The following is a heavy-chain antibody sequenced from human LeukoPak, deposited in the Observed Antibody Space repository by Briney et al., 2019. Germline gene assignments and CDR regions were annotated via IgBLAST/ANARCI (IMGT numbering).Heavy chain of an antibody. V-gene: IGHV1-8*01. J-gene: IGHJ6*02. Sequence: ASVKVSCKASGYTFTSYDINWVRQATGQGLEWMGWMNPGSGNTGYAQKFQGRVTITRNTSISTAYMELSSLRSEDTAVYYCARHMTENYCSYGMDVWGQGTTVTVSS. CDR2: MNPGSGNT. CDR3: ARHMTENYCSYGMDV. CDR1: GYTFTSYD.